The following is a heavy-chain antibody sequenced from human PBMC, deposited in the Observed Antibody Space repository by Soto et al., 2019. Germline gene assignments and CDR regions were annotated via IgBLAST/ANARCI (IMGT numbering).Heavy chain of an antibody. CDR3: ARHGRGYDILTGYYEGGGDY. CDR1: GGSISSSSYY. V-gene: IGHV4-39*01. Sequence: QLQLQESGPGLVKPSETLSLTCTVSGGSISSSSYYWGWIRQPPGKGLEWIGSIDYSGSTYYNPSLKSRVTISVDTSNNPFSLKLSSVTAADTAVYYCARHGRGYDILTGYYEGGGDYWGQGTLVTVSS. J-gene: IGHJ4*02. D-gene: IGHD3-9*01. CDR2: IDYSGST.